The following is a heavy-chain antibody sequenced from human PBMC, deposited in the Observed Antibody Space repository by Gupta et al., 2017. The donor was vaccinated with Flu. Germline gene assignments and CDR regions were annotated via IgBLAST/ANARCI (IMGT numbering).Heavy chain of an antibody. J-gene: IGHJ6*02. CDR3: AKDRVSIAARQRLYYYGMDV. CDR2: ISYDGSNK. Sequence: QVQLVESGGGVVQPGRSLRLSCAASGFTFSRYGMHWVRQAPGKGLEWVAVISYDGSNKYYADSVKGRFTISRDNSKNTLYLQMNSLRAEDTAVYYCAKDRVSIAARQRLYYYGMDVWGQGTTVTVSS. D-gene: IGHD6-6*01. V-gene: IGHV3-30*18. CDR1: GFTFSRYG.